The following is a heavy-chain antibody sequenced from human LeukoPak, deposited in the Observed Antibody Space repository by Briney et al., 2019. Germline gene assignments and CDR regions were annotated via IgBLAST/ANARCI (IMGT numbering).Heavy chain of an antibody. J-gene: IGHJ4*02. CDR3: GRDGDDFNFDY. Sequence: GGSLRLSCAASGFTFSSHWIHCVRQAPGNGLVWLSRVKGDVTFTNYADSVYGRFTISRDNAKNTLYIDMHSLRAEDTAVYYCGRDGDDFNFDYWGQGNLVTVSS. CDR1: GFTFSSHW. V-gene: IGHV3-74*01. D-gene: IGHD5-24*01. CDR2: VKGDVTFT.